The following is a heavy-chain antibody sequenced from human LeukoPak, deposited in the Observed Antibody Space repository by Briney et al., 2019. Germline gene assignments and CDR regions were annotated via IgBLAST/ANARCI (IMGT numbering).Heavy chain of an antibody. D-gene: IGHD3-10*01. V-gene: IGHV1-69*05. CDR3: ARSPTFGFGAYNWFDP. Sequence: SVKVSCKASGGTFSSYAISWVRQAPGQGLEWMGGIIPIFGTANYAQKFQGRVTITTDESTSTAYMELSSLRSEDTAVYYCARSPTFGFGAYNWFDPWGQGTLVTVSS. CDR2: IIPIFGTA. J-gene: IGHJ5*02. CDR1: GGTFSSYA.